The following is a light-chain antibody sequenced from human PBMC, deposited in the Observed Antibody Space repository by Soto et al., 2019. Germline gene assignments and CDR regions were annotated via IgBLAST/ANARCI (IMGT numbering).Light chain of an antibody. CDR2: KAS. V-gene: IGKV1-5*03. J-gene: IGKJ5*01. CDR3: QQYNTYPIT. CDR1: QSISDW. Sequence: DIQMTQSPSTLSASVGDRVTITCRASQSISDWLAWYQQKPGKAPKLLIYKASGLESGVPSRFSGRGSGTAITLTITSLEPDDFATYYCQQYNTYPITFRRGTRLEIK.